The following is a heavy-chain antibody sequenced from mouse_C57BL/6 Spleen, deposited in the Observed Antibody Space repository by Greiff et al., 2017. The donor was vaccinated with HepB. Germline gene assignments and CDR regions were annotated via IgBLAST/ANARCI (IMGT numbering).Heavy chain of an antibody. Sequence: EVQRVESGGGLVKPGGSLKLSCAASGFTFSSYAMSWVRQTPEKRLEWVATISDGGSYTYYPDNVKGRFTISRDNAKNNLYLQMSHLKSEDTAMYYCASYYSKDDYYYAMDYWGQGTSVTVSS. CDR2: ISDGGSYT. V-gene: IGHV5-4*01. J-gene: IGHJ4*01. CDR1: GFTFSSYA. D-gene: IGHD2-5*01. CDR3: ASYYSKDDYYYAMDY.